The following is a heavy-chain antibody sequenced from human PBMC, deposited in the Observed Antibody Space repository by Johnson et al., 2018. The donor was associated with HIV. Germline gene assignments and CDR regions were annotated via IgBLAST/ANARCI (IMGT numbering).Heavy chain of an antibody. Sequence: MQLVESGGGVVQPGGSLRLSCAASGFTFSSYGMHWVRQAPGKGLEWVAFIRYDGSNKYYADSVKGRFTISRDSSKNTLYLQMHSLRAEDTAVYYCAKAMGGWLLAHAFDILGQGTMVTISS. V-gene: IGHV3-30*02. CDR1: GFTFSSYG. CDR2: IRYDGSNK. J-gene: IGHJ3*02. D-gene: IGHD3-22*01. CDR3: AKAMGGWLLAHAFDI.